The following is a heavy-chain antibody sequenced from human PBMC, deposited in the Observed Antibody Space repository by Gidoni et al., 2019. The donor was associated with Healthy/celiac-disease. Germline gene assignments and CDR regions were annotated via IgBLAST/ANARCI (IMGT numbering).Heavy chain of an antibody. CDR1: GYTFTSYD. V-gene: IGHV1-8*01. CDR2: MNPNSCNT. Sequence: QVQLVQSGAEVKKPGASVTVSCKASGYTFTSYDINWVRQATGQGLEWMGWMNPNSCNTGYAQKFQGRVTMTRNTSISTAYMELSSLRSEDTAVYYCARGRSRWNSWWADYWGQGTLVTVSS. J-gene: IGHJ4*02. D-gene: IGHD1-7*01. CDR3: ARGRSRWNSWWADY.